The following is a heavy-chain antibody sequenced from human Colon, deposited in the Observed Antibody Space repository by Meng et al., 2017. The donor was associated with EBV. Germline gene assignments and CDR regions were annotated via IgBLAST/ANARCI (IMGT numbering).Heavy chain of an antibody. D-gene: IGHD6-19*01. CDR1: GGSISSSNW. J-gene: IGHJ4*02. V-gene: IGHV4-4*02. CDR3: ARVGQWLPIDY. CDR2: IYHSGSI. Sequence: ERLAGPRPGCVKASVVLSVTCDVSGGSISSSNWWSWIGQPPGRGLQRIGEIYHSGSIAYTPYHKSGVTISVDKSKNQFSLELSSVTAADTAVYYCARVGQWLPIDYWGQGTLVTVSS.